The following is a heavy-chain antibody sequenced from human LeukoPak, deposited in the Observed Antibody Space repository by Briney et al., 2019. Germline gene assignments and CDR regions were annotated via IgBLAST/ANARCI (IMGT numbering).Heavy chain of an antibody. CDR1: GFTFSSYA. CDR2: ISGSGGST. D-gene: IGHD3-22*01. V-gene: IGHV3-23*01. J-gene: IGHJ4*02. CDR3: AKDPLPAMIVVGAYYFDY. Sequence: GGSLRLSCVASGFTFSSYAMSWVHQAPGKGLEWVSAISGSGGSTYYADSVKGRFTISRDNSKNTLYLQMNSLRAEDTAVYYCAKDPLPAMIVVGAYYFDYWGQGTLVTVSS.